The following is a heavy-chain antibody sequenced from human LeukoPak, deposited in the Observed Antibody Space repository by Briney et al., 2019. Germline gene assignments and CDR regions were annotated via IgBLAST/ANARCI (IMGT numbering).Heavy chain of an antibody. Sequence: GGSLRLSCAASGFTFSTYNMNWVRQAPGKGLEWVSSISSSRSSIYYSDSVKGRFTISRDNAENSLYLQMNNLRADDTAVYSCARDFPYYYDTSGYYSDYWGQGTLVTVSS. CDR1: GFTFSTYN. D-gene: IGHD3-22*01. J-gene: IGHJ4*02. CDR2: ISSSRSSI. V-gene: IGHV3-21*01. CDR3: ARDFPYYYDTSGYYSDY.